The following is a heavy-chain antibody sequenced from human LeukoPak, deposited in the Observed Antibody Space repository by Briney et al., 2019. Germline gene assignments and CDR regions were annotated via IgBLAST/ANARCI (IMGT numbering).Heavy chain of an antibody. J-gene: IGHJ4*02. CDR2: FYTSGST. CDR3: ARATGTGMFDY. V-gene: IGHV4-61*02. D-gene: IGHD1-1*01. Sequence: SQTLSLTCTVSGGSISSGSYYWSWIRQPAGRGPEWIGRFYTSGSTNYNPSLKSRLTISVDTSKNQFSLKLSSVAAADTAVYYCARATGTGMFDYWGQGTLVTVSS. CDR1: GGSISSGSYY.